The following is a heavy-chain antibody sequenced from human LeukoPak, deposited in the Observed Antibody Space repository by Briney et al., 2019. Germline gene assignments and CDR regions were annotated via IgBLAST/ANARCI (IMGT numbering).Heavy chain of an antibody. Sequence: AAVTVSCKASGYSFATYDIYWARQATGQGLEFLGWVSPNNGNTGYAQKFQGRVIITTDVPRSTAYLHLSSLRSEDTAVFYCARGNNYRNRLPGDFWGQGTLVTVSS. D-gene: IGHD5-24*01. CDR1: GYSFATYD. CDR2: VSPNNGNT. CDR3: ARGNNYRNRLPGDF. J-gene: IGHJ4*02. V-gene: IGHV1-8*03.